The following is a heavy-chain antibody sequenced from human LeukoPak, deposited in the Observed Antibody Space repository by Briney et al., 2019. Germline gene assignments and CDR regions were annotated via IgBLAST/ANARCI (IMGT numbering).Heavy chain of an antibody. D-gene: IGHD6-6*01. CDR3: ARALIAADNY. V-gene: IGHV3-7*04. Sequence: GGSLRLSFAASGFTISNYWMNWGRQAPGEGLEWLANIRRGGSEEYYVDSVKGRFTISRDNTKNSLYLQMNSLRVEDTAVYYCARALIAADNYWGQGTLVTVSS. J-gene: IGHJ4*02. CDR2: IRRGGSEE. CDR1: GFTISNYW.